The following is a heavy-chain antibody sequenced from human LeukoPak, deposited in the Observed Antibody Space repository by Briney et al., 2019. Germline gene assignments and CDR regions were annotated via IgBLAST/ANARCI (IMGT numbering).Heavy chain of an antibody. Sequence: GGSLRLSCAVFGFPFNYFSMNWVRQAPGKGLEWVSYIDSTGTIKYYAGSVKGRFTISRDNSKNTLYLQMNSLRAEDTAVYYCAKPPRYCSSTSCYGHEAFDIWGQGTMVTVSS. CDR3: AKPPRYCSSTSCYGHEAFDI. J-gene: IGHJ3*02. CDR1: GFPFNYFS. D-gene: IGHD2-2*01. V-gene: IGHV3-48*01. CDR2: IDSTGTIK.